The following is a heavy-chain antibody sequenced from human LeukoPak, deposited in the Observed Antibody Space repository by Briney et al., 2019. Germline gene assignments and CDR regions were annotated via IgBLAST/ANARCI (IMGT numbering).Heavy chain of an antibody. D-gene: IGHD5-18*01. CDR1: GDSISSYY. V-gene: IGHV4-59*08. J-gene: IGHJ4*02. CDR2: IYYSGST. Sequence: SETLSLTCTVPGDSISSYYWSWIRQPPGKGLEWIGYIYYSGSTNYNPSLKSRVTISVDTSKNQFSLKLSSVTAADTAVYYCARTPVDTAMVTSYFDYWGQGTLVTVSS. CDR3: ARTPVDTAMVTSYFDY.